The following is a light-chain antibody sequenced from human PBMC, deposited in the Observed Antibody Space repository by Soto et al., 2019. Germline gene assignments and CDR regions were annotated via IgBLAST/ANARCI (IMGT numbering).Light chain of an antibody. CDR3: AAWDDSLNGLYV. J-gene: IGLJ1*01. Sequence: QSALTQPPSASGSPGQSVTISCAGSISDVGGYNHVSWYQQHPGKAPKLLIYSNNQRPSGVPDRFSGSKSGTSASLAISGLQSEDEADYYCAAWDDSLNGLYVFGTGTKLTVL. V-gene: IGLV2-8*01. CDR2: SNN. CDR1: ISDVGGYNH.